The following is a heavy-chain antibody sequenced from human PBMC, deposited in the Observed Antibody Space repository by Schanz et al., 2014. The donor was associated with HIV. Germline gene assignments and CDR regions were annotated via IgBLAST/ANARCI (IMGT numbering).Heavy chain of an antibody. CDR1: GFNFSSYG. D-gene: IGHD4-17*01. CDR3: AKASVTDYCDY. J-gene: IGHJ4*02. CDR2: IWYDGTNI. Sequence: QVQLVESGGGVVQPGRSLRLSCAASGFNFSSYGMHWVRQAPGKGLEWVAVIWYDGTNIDYADSVKGRFTISRDNSKXXXYLQXNSLRAEDTAVYYCAKASVTDYCDYWGQGTLVTVSS. V-gene: IGHV3-33*06.